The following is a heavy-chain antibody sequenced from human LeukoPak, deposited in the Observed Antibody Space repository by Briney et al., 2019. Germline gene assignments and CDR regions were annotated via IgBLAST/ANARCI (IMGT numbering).Heavy chain of an antibody. V-gene: IGHV3-48*03. CDR2: ISSSGSTI. CDR3: VRADYHSSAFNDF. CDR1: GFTFSAYE. Sequence: GGSLRLSCAASGFTFSAYEMTWVRQAPGKGLEWISYISSSGSTIFYADSVEGRFTISRDNADNSLFLQMNSLRVEDTAVYYCVRADYHSSAFNDFWGQGTLVTVSS. J-gene: IGHJ4*02. D-gene: IGHD3-22*01.